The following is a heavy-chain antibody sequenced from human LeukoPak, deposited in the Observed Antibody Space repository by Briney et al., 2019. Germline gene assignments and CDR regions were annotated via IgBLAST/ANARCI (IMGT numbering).Heavy chain of an antibody. CDR1: GFTFSSYA. CDR2: ISGSGGST. D-gene: IGHD3-3*01. J-gene: IGHJ4*02. CDR3: ARDFSSTDFWSGYYTGMGY. V-gene: IGHV3-23*01. Sequence: PGGSLRLSCAASGFTFSSYAMSWVRQAPGKGLEWVSAISGSGGSTYYADSVKGRFTISRDNSKNTLYLQMNSLRAEDTAVYYCARDFSSTDFWSGYYTGMGYWGQGTLVTVSS.